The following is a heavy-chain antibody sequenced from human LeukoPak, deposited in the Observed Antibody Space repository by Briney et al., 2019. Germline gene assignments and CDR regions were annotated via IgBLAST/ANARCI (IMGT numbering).Heavy chain of an antibody. D-gene: IGHD3-3*01. CDR2: FDPEDGET. J-gene: IGHJ6*03. CDR3: ARDQGFSYYFYYMDV. CDR1: GYTLTELS. Sequence: ASVKVSCKVSGYTLTELSMHWVRQAPGKGLGWVGGFDPEDGETIYGQKFQGRVTMTEDTSTDTAYMELSSLRSEDTAVYYCARDQGFSYYFYYMDVWGKGTTVTVSS. V-gene: IGHV1-24*01.